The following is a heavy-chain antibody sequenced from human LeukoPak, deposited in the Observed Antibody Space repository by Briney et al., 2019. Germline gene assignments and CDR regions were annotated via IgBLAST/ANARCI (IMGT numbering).Heavy chain of an antibody. CDR2: IHDSGST. J-gene: IGHJ3*02. V-gene: IGHV4-34*01. CDR1: GGSINGYY. CDR3: ASDSGSYLDTFDI. Sequence: SETLSLTCAVHGGSINGYYWTWIRQPPGKGLEWIGEIHDSGSTDYNPSLKSRVTISLDTSKNQFSLKLSSVTAADTAVYYCASDSGSYLDTFDIWGQGTMVTVSS. D-gene: IGHD1-26*01.